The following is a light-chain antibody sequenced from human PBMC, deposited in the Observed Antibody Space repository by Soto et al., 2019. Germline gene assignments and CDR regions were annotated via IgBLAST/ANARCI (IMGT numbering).Light chain of an antibody. CDR3: LQYHNLWA. J-gene: IGKJ1*01. CDR1: QNIYSN. V-gene: IGKV3-15*01. Sequence: IVMTQSPATLSVSPGERATLSCRASQNIYSNVAWYQQRPGQAPRLLIYRASTRAPGIPARFSGSGSGTEFTITITSLQSEDFTVYSCLQYHNLWAFGQGTKVDIK. CDR2: RAS.